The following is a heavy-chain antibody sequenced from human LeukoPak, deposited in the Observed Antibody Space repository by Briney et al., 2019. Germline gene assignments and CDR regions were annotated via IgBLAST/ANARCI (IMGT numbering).Heavy chain of an antibody. V-gene: IGHV4-59*01. CDR3: ARGRGDRGFYYYYVDV. D-gene: IGHD2-21*02. Sequence: KPSETLSLTCTVSGDSIRAYYWSWFRQPPGKGLEWIGYLSYSGTTNYNPSLESRVTISEDTSKQVFSLHLNSVTAADTAMYYCARGRGDRGFYYYYVDVWGKGTAATVSS. CDR2: LSYSGTT. CDR1: GDSIRAYY. J-gene: IGHJ6*03.